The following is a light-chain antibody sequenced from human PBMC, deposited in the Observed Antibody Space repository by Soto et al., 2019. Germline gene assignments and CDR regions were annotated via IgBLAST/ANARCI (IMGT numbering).Light chain of an antibody. CDR1: ISDFVVYNY. Sequence: QSVLTQPASVSGSPGQSITISCSGTISDFVVYNYVSWYQQHPGKAPKPMLYGVSKRPSGVSNRFSGSKSGNTASLTISGLQAEDEVDYYCSSHTTSSALQVFGTGTKVTVL. J-gene: IGLJ1*01. V-gene: IGLV2-14*01. CDR2: GVS. CDR3: SSHTTSSALQV.